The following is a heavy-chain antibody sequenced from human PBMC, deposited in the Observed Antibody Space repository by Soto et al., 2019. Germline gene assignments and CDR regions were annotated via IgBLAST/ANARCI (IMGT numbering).Heavy chain of an antibody. V-gene: IGHV1-69*13. J-gene: IGHJ6*02. D-gene: IGHD5-12*01. CDR1: GGTFSSYA. Sequence: SVKVSCKASGGTFSSYAISWVRQAPGQGLEWMGGIIPIFGTADYAQKFQGRVTITADESTSTAYMELSSLRSEDTAVYYCARRGYSGYDPYGMDVWGQGPTVTVSS. CDR3: ARRGYSGYDPYGMDV. CDR2: IIPIFGTA.